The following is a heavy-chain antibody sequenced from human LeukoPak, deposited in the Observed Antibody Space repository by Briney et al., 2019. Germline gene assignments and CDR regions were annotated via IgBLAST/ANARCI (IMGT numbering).Heavy chain of an antibody. CDR3: AKSGCSSTSCYDWYFDY. V-gene: IGHV3-23*01. D-gene: IGHD2-2*01. J-gene: IGHJ4*02. CDR2: ISGSGGST. CDR1: GFTFSSYA. Sequence: GGSLRLSCVASGFTFSSYAMSWVRQAPGKGLEWVSAISGSGGSTYYADSVKGRFTISRDNSKNTLYLQMNSLRAEDTAVYYCAKSGCSSTSCYDWYFDYWGQGTLVTVSS.